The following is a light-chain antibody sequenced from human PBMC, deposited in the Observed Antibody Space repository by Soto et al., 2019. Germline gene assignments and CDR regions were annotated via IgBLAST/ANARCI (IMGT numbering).Light chain of an antibody. J-gene: IGLJ3*02. V-gene: IGLV4-69*01. CDR3: QTWGTGMV. CDR1: SGHSNYA. CDR2: LHSDGSH. Sequence: QPVLTQSPSASASLGASVKLTCTLSSGHSNYAIAWHQQQPEKGPRFLMKLHSDGSHNKGDGIPDRFSGSSSGAERYLTISSLQSEDEADYYCQTWGTGMVFGGGTKLTVL.